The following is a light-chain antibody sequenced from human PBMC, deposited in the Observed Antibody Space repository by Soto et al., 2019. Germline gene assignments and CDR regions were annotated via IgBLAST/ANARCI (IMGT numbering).Light chain of an antibody. CDR3: GTWDSSLSAVV. Sequence: QSALTQPASVSGSPGQSITISCTGTSGDIGSYNRVSWYQQHPGKAPKLIIYDHNKRPSGIPDRFSGSKSGTSATLGITGLQTGDEADYYCGTWDSSLSAVVFGGGTKLTVL. CDR2: DHN. V-gene: IGLV1-51*01. J-gene: IGLJ3*02. CDR1: SGDIGSYNR.